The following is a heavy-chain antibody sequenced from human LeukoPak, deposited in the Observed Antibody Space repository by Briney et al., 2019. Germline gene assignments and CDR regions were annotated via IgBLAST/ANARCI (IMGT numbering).Heavy chain of an antibody. CDR1: GGSISSYY. CDR3: ARYYGSGSYYHWFDP. D-gene: IGHD3-10*01. V-gene: IGHV4-4*07. J-gene: IGHJ5*02. CDR2: IYTSGST. Sequence: SETLSLTCTVSGGSISSYYWSWIRQPAGKGLEWIGRIYTSGSTNYNPSLKSRVTMSVDTSKNQFSLKLSSVTAADTAVYYCARYYGSGSYYHWFDPWGQGTLVTVSS.